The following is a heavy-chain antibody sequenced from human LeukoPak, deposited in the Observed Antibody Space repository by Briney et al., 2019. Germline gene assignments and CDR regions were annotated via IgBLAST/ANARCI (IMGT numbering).Heavy chain of an antibody. D-gene: IGHD2/OR15-2a*01. J-gene: IGHJ4*02. CDR1: GGSFSGYY. CDR2: INHSGST. V-gene: IGHV4-34*01. Sequence: KPSETLSLTCAVYGGSFSGYYWSWIRQPPGKGLEWIGEINHSGSTNYNPSLKSRVTISVDTSKNQFSLKLSSVTAADTAVYYCARGPLGVIIDYWGQGTLVTVSS. CDR3: ARGPLGVIIDY.